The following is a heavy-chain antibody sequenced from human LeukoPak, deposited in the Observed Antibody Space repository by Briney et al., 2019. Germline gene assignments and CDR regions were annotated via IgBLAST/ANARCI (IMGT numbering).Heavy chain of an antibody. CDR3: TRRPVTTYSNYGFPDY. D-gene: IGHD4-11*01. V-gene: IGHV4-39*01. CDR2: ISYSGLT. J-gene: IGHJ4*02. Sequence: SETLSLTCTVSGGSFNRNSYYWDWIRQPPGRGLEWIGGISYSGLTHYNPSLESRVTLSVDTSKSQFSPRLTSVTAADTSMYYCTRRPVTTYSNYGFPDYWGRGTLVTVSS. CDR1: GGSFNRNSYY.